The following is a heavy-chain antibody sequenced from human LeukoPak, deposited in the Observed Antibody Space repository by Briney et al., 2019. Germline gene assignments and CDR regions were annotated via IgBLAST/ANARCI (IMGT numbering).Heavy chain of an antibody. CDR2: ISYDGSNK. J-gene: IGHJ3*02. CDR3: AREQWLVLGAAAANLHDAFDI. Sequence: GGSLRLSCAASGFTFSSYAMHWVRQAPGKGLEGVAVISYDGSNKYYADSVKGRFTISRDNSKNTLYLQMNSLRADDTAVYYCAREQWLVLGAAAANLHDAFDIWGQGTMVTVSS. V-gene: IGHV3-30*04. CDR1: GFTFSSYA. D-gene: IGHD6-19*01.